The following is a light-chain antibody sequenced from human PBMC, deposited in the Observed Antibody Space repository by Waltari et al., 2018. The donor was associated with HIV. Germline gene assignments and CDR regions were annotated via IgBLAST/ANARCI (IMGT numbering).Light chain of an antibody. CDR3: SSYVNTDTLI. J-gene: IGLJ2*01. V-gene: IGLV2-14*01. Sequence: HSALTQPASVSGSPGHPLPIPCSGSSTDIGYYNLVSWYQQHPGKAPQLIIYEVHSRPSGVPDRFSGSKSGNTASLTISMLQADDEADYYCSSYVNTDTLIFGGGTKLTVL. CDR2: EVH. CDR1: STDIGYYNL.